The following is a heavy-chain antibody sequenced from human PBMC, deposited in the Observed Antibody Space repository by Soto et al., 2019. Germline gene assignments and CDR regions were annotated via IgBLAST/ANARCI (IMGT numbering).Heavy chain of an antibody. Sequence: GSLRLSCAASGFTFSSYWMSWVRQAPGKGLEWVANIKQDGSEKYYVDSVKGRFTISRDNAKNSLYLQMNSLRAEDTAVYYCARGACSGGSCYMYYFDYWGQGTLVTVSS. V-gene: IGHV3-7*01. D-gene: IGHD2-15*01. CDR2: IKQDGSEK. CDR1: GFTFSSYW. J-gene: IGHJ4*02. CDR3: ARGACSGGSCYMYYFDY.